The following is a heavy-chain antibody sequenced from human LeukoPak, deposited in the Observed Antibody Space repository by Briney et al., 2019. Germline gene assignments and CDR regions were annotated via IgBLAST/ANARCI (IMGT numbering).Heavy chain of an antibody. D-gene: IGHD1-26*01. CDR3: ARENSGSYREFDY. CDR2: IYTSGST. J-gene: IGHJ4*02. CDR1: GGSISSYY. Sequence: SETLSLTCTASGGSISSYYWSWIRQPAGKGLEWIGRIYTSGSTNYNASLKSRDSMSVDTSKNQFSLKLSSVTAADTAVFYCARENSGSYREFDYWGQGTLVTVSS. V-gene: IGHV4-4*07.